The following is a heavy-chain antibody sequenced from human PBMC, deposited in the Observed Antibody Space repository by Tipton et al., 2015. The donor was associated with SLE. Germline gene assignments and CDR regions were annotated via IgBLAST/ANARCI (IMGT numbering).Heavy chain of an antibody. Sequence: TLSLTCSVSGASISSHRWSWLRQPPGKGLEWIGHIFYTGSTIYNPSLKSRVTISIHTSETQFSLKLSSVTAADTAVYYCARDVAGSYCGGDCSDFYYHMDVWGKGTTVTVSS. D-gene: IGHD2-21*01. V-gene: IGHV4-59*11. CDR1: GASISSHR. CDR3: ARDVAGSYCGGDCSDFYYHMDV. J-gene: IGHJ6*03. CDR2: IFYTGST.